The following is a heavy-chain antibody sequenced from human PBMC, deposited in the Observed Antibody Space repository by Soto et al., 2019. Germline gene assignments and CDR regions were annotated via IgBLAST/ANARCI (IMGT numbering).Heavy chain of an antibody. J-gene: IGHJ4*02. D-gene: IGHD3-22*01. Sequence: SETLSLTCTVSGGSISSSSYYWVWIRQPPGKGLEWIGSICNSGSTYYNPSIKRLVTLSVDTSKNQFSLKLSSVTAADTAVYYCARDMYYYDSSGYYYSDYWGQGALVTVSS. CDR2: ICNSGST. CDR3: ARDMYYYDSSGYYYSDY. V-gene: IGHV4-39*07. CDR1: GGSISSSSYY.